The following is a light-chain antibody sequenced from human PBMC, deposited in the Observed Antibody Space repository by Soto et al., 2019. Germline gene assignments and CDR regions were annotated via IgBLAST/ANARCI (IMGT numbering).Light chain of an antibody. Sequence: DIQMTQSPSTLSASVGDRVTITCRASQSISSWLAWYQQKPGKAPKFVIHKVSSLVSGVPSRFSGSGSGTEFTLTISSLQPDDFATYFCQQYYSYPWTFGQGTKVEIK. CDR3: QQYYSYPWT. J-gene: IGKJ1*01. V-gene: IGKV1-5*03. CDR2: KVS. CDR1: QSISSW.